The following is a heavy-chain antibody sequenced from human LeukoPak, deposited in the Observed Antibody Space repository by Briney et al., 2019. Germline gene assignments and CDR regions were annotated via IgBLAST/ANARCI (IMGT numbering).Heavy chain of an antibody. J-gene: IGHJ3*02. CDR1: GGSISSYY. CDR2: IYYSGST. V-gene: IGHV4-59*01. CDR3: AREADPYYDFWSGYYYAFDI. Sequence: SETLSLTCTVSGGSISSYYWSWLRQPPGKGLEWIGYIYYSGSTNYNPSLKSRVTISVDTSKNQFSLKLSSVTAADTAVYYCAREADPYYDFWSGYYYAFDIWGQGTMVTVSS. D-gene: IGHD3-3*01.